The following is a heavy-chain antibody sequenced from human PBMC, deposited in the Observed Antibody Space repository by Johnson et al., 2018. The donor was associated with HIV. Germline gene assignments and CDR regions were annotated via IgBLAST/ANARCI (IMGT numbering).Heavy chain of an antibody. CDR1: GFTFSYYG. V-gene: IGHV3-30*02. CDR2: IRYDGDNK. D-gene: IGHD6-13*01. J-gene: IGHJ3*01. Sequence: QVQLVESGGGVVQPGGSLRLSCAAFGFTFSYYGMHWVRQAPGKGLEWVAFIRYDGDNKDSGDSVKGRSTISRDNSKDTLYLQMNGLRPEDTAVYYCAKDEAQTLASAGRDAFDFWGQGTMVTVSS. CDR3: AKDEAQTLASAGRDAFDF.